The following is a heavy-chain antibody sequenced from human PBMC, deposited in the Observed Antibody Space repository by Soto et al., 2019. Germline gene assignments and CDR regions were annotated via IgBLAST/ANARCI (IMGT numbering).Heavy chain of an antibody. CDR2: IKSEIDGGST. Sequence: PGGSLRLSCAASGFTFINAWMSWVRQAPGKGLEWVGRIKSEIDGGSTDYAAPVKGRFTISRDDSKNTLYLQMNSLKTEDTAVYYCTTVKVLRGNYYYMDVWGKGTTVTVSS. V-gene: IGHV3-15*01. CDR3: TTVKVLRGNYYYMDV. CDR1: GFTFINAW. D-gene: IGHD3-10*01. J-gene: IGHJ6*03.